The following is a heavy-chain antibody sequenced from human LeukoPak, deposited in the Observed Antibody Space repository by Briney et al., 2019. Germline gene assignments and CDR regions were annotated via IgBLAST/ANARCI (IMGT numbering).Heavy chain of an antibody. V-gene: IGHV3-23*01. CDR3: TRGSNSGSFRPDF. CDR2: ISGSGGST. Sequence: PGGSLRLSCAASGFTFSSYAMSWVRQAPGKGLEWVSAISGSGGSTYYADSVKGRFTSSRDNSKNTLHLQMNSLRAEDTAVYYCTRGSNSGSFRPDFWGQGTLVTVSS. J-gene: IGHJ4*02. D-gene: IGHD1-26*01. CDR1: GFTFSSYA.